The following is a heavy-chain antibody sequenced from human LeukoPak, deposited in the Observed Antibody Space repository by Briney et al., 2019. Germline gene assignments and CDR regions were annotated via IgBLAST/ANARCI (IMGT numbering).Heavy chain of an antibody. CDR2: INHSGST. CDR3: ARHLYYDYVWGSYRYNFDY. J-gene: IGHJ4*02. Sequence: PSETLSLTCAVYGGSFSGYYWSWIRQPPGKGLEWIGEINHSGSTNYNPSLKSRVTISVDTSKNQFSLKLSSVTAADTAVYYCARHLYYDYVWGSYRYNFDYWGQGTLVTVSS. CDR1: GGSFSGYY. V-gene: IGHV4-34*01. D-gene: IGHD3-16*02.